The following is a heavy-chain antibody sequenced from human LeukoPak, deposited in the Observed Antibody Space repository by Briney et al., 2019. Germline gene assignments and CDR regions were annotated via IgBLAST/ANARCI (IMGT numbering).Heavy chain of an antibody. V-gene: IGHV4-30-4*02. CDR3: ARRWYHAYCDY. CDR2: IYHSGST. D-gene: IGHD2-15*01. Sequence: SETLSLTCTVSGGSISSYDYYWSWIRQPPGKGLEWIGYIYHSGSTYYNPSLKSRVTVSADTSKNQFSLKLTSVTAADTAVYYCARRWYHAYCDYWGQGSLVAVSS. J-gene: IGHJ4*02. CDR1: GGSISSYDYY.